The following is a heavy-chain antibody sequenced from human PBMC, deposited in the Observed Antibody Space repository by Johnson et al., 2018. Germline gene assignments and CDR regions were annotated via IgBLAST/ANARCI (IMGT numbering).Heavy chain of an antibody. D-gene: IGHD6-6*01. J-gene: IGHJ1*01. Sequence: QVQLVQSGGGVVQPGRSLRLSCAASGFTFSSYAMHWVRQAPGMGLEWVAVISYDGSNKYYADSVKGRFTISRDNSKNTLYLQMNSLRAEDTAVYYCAKEHLVFQEYFQHWGQGTLVTVSS. CDR3: AKEHLVFQEYFQH. CDR2: ISYDGSNK. V-gene: IGHV3-30*04. CDR1: GFTFSSYA.